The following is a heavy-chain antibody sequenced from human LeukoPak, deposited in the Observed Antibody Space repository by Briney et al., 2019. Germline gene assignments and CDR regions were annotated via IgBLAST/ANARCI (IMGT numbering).Heavy chain of an antibody. D-gene: IGHD2-21*02. CDR3: ARELLSRLRYGGANRDYYYGMGV. J-gene: IGHJ6*02. CDR1: GFTFSSYN. CDR2: ISSSSSYI. Sequence: TGGSLRLSCAVSGFTFSSYNMNWVRQAPGKGLEWVSSISSSSSYIYYADSVKGRFTMSRDNAKNSLYLQMNSLRAEDTAVYYCARELLSRLRYGGANRDYYYGMGVWGQGTTVTVSS. V-gene: IGHV3-21*01.